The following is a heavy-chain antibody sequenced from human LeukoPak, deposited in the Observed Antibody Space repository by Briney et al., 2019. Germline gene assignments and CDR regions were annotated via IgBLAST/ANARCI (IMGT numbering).Heavy chain of an antibody. CDR1: GYTCTSYD. CDR2: MNPNSGNT. Sequence: ASVKVSCKASGYTCTSYDINWVRQATGQGLEWMGWMNPNSGNTGYVQKFQGRVTMTRNTSISTAYMELSSLRSEDTAVYYCARGRVVVAATPGYYYYGMDVWGQGTTVTVSS. CDR3: ARGRVVVAATPGYYYYGMDV. J-gene: IGHJ6*02. D-gene: IGHD2-15*01. V-gene: IGHV1-8*01.